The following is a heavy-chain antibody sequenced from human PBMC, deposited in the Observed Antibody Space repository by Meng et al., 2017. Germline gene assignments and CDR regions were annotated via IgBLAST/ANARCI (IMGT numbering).Heavy chain of an antibody. CDR2: IYHSGST. CDR3: ARDGRSWD. CDR1: GGSISISDW. V-gene: IGHV4-4*02. J-gene: IGHJ4*02. Sequence: VPLKDAGPGLLESSGAPALTCAVSGGSISISDWWSWVRQPPGKGLEWIGEIYHSGSTNYNPSLKCRVTISVDKSKNQFSLKLSSVTAADTAVYYCARDGRSWDWGQGTLVTVSS. D-gene: IGHD7-27*01.